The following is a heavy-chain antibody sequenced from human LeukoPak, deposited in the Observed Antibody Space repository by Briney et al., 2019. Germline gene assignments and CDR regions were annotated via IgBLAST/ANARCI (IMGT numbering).Heavy chain of an antibody. J-gene: IGHJ4*02. CDR1: GGSISSYY. D-gene: IGHD2-15*01. CDR2: IYYSGST. Sequence: SETLSLTCTVSGGSISSYYWSWIRQPPGKGLEWIGYIYYSGSTNYNPTLKSRVTISVDTSKNQFSLQLNSVTPEDTAVYYCARGVMVAADPHFDYWGQGTLVTVSS. CDR3: ARGVMVAADPHFDY. V-gene: IGHV4-59*12.